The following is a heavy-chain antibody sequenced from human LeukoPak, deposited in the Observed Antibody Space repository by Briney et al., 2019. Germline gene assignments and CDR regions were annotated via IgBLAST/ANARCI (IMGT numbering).Heavy chain of an antibody. Sequence: GGSLRLSCAASGFTFRSYAMSWVRQAPGKGLEWVSAISGTGGSTYYADSVKGRFTISRDNSKNTLYLQMNSLRAEDTAVYYCAKDGYCGRTSCYLAAFDIWGQRKMVSVSS. CDR3: AKDGYCGRTSCYLAAFDI. CDR2: ISGTGGST. D-gene: IGHD2-2*03. J-gene: IGHJ3*02. CDR1: GFTFRSYA. V-gene: IGHV3-23*01.